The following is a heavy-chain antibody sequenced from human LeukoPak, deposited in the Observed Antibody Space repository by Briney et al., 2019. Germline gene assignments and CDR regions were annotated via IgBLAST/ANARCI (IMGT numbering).Heavy chain of an antibody. CDR3: ARLVGDVTTWDC. CDR2: IKQDESEK. Sequence: GGSLRLSCEASGFIFNNYWMSWVRQAPGKGLEWVASIKQDESEKYYVDSVKGRFTTSRDNAKSSPYLQMNALRGEDTAVYYCARLVGDVTTWDCWGQGTLVTVSS. D-gene: IGHD1-26*01. J-gene: IGHJ4*02. V-gene: IGHV3-7*03. CDR1: GFIFNNYW.